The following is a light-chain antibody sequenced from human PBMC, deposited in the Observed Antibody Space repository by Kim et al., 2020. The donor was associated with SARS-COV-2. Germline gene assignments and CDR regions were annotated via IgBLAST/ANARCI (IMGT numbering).Light chain of an antibody. CDR1: QSVSSH. Sequence: PGESATHSCRASQSVSSHLAWYQQRPGQPPRLLIYGASTRATGIPARFSGSGSGTEFTLTISSLQSEDFAIYFCQQYSDWPPGDTFGQGTKVDIK. CDR3: QQYSDWPPGDT. V-gene: IGKV3-15*01. CDR2: GAS. J-gene: IGKJ2*01.